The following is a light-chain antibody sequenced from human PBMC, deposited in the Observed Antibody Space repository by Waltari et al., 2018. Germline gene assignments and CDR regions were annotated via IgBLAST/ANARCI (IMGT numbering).Light chain of an antibody. V-gene: IGLV3-25*03. CDR3: QSADSSGTHVV. Sequence: SYELTQPPSVSVSPGQTARITCSGDALPKQYAYWYQQKPGQAPVLVIYKDSERPSGSPERFSGSSSGTRVTLTISGVQAEDEADYYCQSADSSGTHVVFGGGTKLTVL. CDR1: ALPKQY. J-gene: IGLJ2*01. CDR2: KDS.